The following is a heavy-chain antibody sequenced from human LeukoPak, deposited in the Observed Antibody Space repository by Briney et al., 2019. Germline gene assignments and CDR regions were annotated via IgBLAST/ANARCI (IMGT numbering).Heavy chain of an antibody. CDR3: ARNRYGIDY. Sequence: SETLSLTCTVSGGSISSYYWSWIRQPPGKGLEWIGYIYYSGSTNYNPSLKSRVTISVDTSKNQFSLKLSSVTAADTAVYYCARNRYGIDYWGQGTLVTVSS. CDR2: IYYSGST. V-gene: IGHV4-59*08. J-gene: IGHJ4*02. D-gene: IGHD4-17*01. CDR1: GGSISSYY.